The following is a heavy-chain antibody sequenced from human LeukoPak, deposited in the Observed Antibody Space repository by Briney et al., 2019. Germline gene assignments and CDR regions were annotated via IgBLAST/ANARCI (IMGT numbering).Heavy chain of an antibody. CDR2: IKQEGTEK. CDR1: GFTFSTYW. Sequence: PGGSLRLSCAASGFTFSTYWMSWVRQALGEGLEWLANIKQEGTEKDYVDSVKGRFTIFRDNAKNSLYLQMNSLRFEDTAVYYCARTYYYDSSGYFDAFDIWGQGTMVTVSS. CDR3: ARTYYYDSSGYFDAFDI. D-gene: IGHD3-22*01. J-gene: IGHJ3*02. V-gene: IGHV3-7*01.